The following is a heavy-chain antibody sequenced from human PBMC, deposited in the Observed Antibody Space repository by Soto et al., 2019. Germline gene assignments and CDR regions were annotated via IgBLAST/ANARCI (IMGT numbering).Heavy chain of an antibody. V-gene: IGHV4-59*01. CDR1: GASITTYY. D-gene: IGHD3-10*01. J-gene: IGHJ5*02. CDR3: ARDWDSSGLFDP. CDR2: ISYSGST. Sequence: TLSLTCSVSGASITTYYWSWIRQPPGKGLEWIGSISYSGSTKYNPSLESRVMISLDTSKNQFSLRLTSVTAADTALYYCARDWDSSGLFDPWGPGALVTVSS.